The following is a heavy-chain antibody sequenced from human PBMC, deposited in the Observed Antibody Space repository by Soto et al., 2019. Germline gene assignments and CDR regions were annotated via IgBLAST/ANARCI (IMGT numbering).Heavy chain of an antibody. CDR3: ATDLLLYYDSSGYYYDWFDT. D-gene: IGHD3-22*01. CDR1: GDSVSSNSAA. J-gene: IGHJ5*02. CDR2: TYYRSKWYN. Sequence: SETLSLTCAISGDSVSSNSAAWNWIRQSPSRGLEWLGRTYYRSKWYNDYAVSVKSRITINPDTSKNQFSLQLNSVTPEDTAVYYCATDLLLYYDSSGYYYDWFDTWGQGTLVTVSS. V-gene: IGHV6-1*01.